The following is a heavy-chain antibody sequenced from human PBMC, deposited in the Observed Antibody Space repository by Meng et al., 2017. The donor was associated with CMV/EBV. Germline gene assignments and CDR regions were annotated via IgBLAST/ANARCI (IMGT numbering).Heavy chain of an antibody. CDR2: INPNSGGT. CDR1: GYTFTGYY. J-gene: IGHJ3*02. D-gene: IGHD6-19*01. CDR3: AREDVVAGTVAFDI. Sequence: ASVKVSCKASGYTFTGYYMHWVRQAPGQGLEWMGWINPNSGGTNYAQKFQGRVTMTRDTSISTAYMELSRLRSDDTAVYYCAREDVVAGTVAFDIWSQGTMVTVSS. V-gene: IGHV1-2*02.